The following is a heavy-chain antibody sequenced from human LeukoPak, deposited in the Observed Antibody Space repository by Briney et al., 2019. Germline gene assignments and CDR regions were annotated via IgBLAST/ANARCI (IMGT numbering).Heavy chain of an antibody. CDR2: IIRGGST. CDR3: AKNFWSDKYYYYYMDV. J-gene: IGHJ6*03. V-gene: IGHV3-23*01. D-gene: IGHD3-3*01. CDR1: GFSFSSYA. Sequence: GGSLRLSCAASGFSFSSYAMSWVRQAPGKGLEWVSGIIRGGSTYYADSAKGRFTISRDNPKNTLYLQMNSLRAEDTAVYYCAKNFWSDKYYYYYMDVWGKGTTVTVSS.